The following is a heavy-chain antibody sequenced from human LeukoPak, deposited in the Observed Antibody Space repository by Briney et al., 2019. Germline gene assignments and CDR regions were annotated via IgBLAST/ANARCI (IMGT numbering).Heavy chain of an antibody. V-gene: IGHV4-38-2*01. D-gene: IGHD5-12*01. CDR1: GYSISSGYY. CDR3: ARWARGVFDY. CDR2: IYYSGST. J-gene: IGHJ4*02. Sequence: PSETLSLTCAVSGYSISSGYYWGWIRQPPGKGLEWIGSIYYSGSTYYNPSLKSRVTISVDTSKNQFSLKLSSVTAADTAVYYCARWARGVFDYWGQGTLVTVSS.